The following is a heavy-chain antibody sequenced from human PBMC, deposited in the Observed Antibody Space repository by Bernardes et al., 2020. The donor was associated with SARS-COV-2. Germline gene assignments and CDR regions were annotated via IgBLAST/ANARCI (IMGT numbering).Heavy chain of an antibody. J-gene: IGHJ5*02. D-gene: IGHD6-13*01. V-gene: IGHV3-49*03. Sequence: GGSLRLSCTASGFTFGDYAMSWFRQAPGKGLEWVGFIRSKAYGGTTEYAASVKGRFTISRDDSKSIAYLQMNSLKTEDTAVYYCTRCGEGLGSSWNHWFDPWGQGTLVTVSS. CDR3: TRCGEGLGSSWNHWFDP. CDR2: IRSKAYGGTT. CDR1: GFTFGDYA.